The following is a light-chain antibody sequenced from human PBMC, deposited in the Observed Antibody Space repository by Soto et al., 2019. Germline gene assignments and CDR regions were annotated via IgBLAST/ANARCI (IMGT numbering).Light chain of an antibody. Sequence: QAVVTQPPSVSGAPGQRVTISCTGSSSNTGTGFDVHWYQQLPGTAPKLLIYGNSNRPSGVPDRFSASKSGTSASLVINGLQAEDEADYYCQSYDNSLTGSRVFGTGTKLTVL. CDR3: QSYDNSLTGSRV. CDR2: GNS. J-gene: IGLJ1*01. V-gene: IGLV1-40*01. CDR1: SSNTGTGFD.